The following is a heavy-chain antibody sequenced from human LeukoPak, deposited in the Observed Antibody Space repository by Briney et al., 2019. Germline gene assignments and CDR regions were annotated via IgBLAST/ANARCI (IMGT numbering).Heavy chain of an antibody. CDR3: ARQFDSSSWSFDY. Sequence: SETLSLTCAVSGYSISSPNWWGWIRQPPGKGLEWIGYIYYTGSIYYNPSLKSRVTMSVDTSKNQFSLKLSSVTAADTAVYYCARQFDSSSWSFDYWGQGTLVTVSS. V-gene: IGHV4-28*05. J-gene: IGHJ4*02. D-gene: IGHD6-13*01. CDR1: GYSISSPNW. CDR2: IYYTGSI.